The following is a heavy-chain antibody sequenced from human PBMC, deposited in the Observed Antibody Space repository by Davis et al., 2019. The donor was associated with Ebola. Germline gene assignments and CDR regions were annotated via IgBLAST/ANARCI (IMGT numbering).Heavy chain of an antibody. J-gene: IGHJ4*02. Sequence: GSLRLSCAVYGGSFSGYYWSWIRQPPGKGLEWIGEINHSGSTNYNPSLKSRVTISVDTSKNQFSLNLSSVIAADTAVYYCARHGNDFWSGYGFDYWGQGTLVTVSS. D-gene: IGHD3-3*01. CDR3: ARHGNDFWSGYGFDY. CDR1: GGSFSGYY. CDR2: INHSGST. V-gene: IGHV4-34*01.